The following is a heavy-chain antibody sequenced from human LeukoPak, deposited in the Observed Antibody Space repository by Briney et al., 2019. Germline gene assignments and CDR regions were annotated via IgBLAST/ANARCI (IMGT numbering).Heavy chain of an antibody. D-gene: IGHD6-6*01. CDR2: ISGTGGTT. CDR1: GFTFSSYW. Sequence: GGSLRLSCAASGFTFSSYWMSWVRQAPGKGLEWVSAISGTGGTTFYADSVKGRFTISRDNSKNTLYLQMNSLRAEDTAVYYCAKRVAARPHYYFDYWGQGTLVTVSS. CDR3: AKRVAARPHYYFDY. J-gene: IGHJ4*02. V-gene: IGHV3-23*01.